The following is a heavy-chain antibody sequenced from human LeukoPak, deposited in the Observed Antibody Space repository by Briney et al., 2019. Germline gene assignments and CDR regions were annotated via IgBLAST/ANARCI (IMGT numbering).Heavy chain of an antibody. V-gene: IGHV4-59*01. J-gene: IGHJ6*03. D-gene: IGHD3-9*01. Sequence: SETLSLTCTVSGGSINSYYWSWIRQPPGKGLEWIGYIYYSGSTNYNPSLKSRLTISVDTSKNQFSLKLSSVTAADTAVYYCARTFYDISTGYYPTGYMDVWGKGTTVTVSS. CDR1: GGSINSYY. CDR3: ARTFYDISTGYYPTGYMDV. CDR2: IYYSGST.